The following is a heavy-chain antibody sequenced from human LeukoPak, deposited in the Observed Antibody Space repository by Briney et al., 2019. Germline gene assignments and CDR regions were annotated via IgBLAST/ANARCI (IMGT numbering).Heavy chain of an antibody. J-gene: IGHJ5*02. CDR2: IYYSVST. Sequence: SETLSLTCTVSGGSISSYYWSWMRQPPGKGLEWIWCIYYSVSTNYNPSLKSRVPISVDTSKTQFSLKLSSVTAADTAVYYCARGGFSGYEGGGWFDPWGQGTLVTVSS. CDR1: GGSISSYY. V-gene: IGHV4-59*01. D-gene: IGHD5-12*01. CDR3: ARGGFSGYEGGGWFDP.